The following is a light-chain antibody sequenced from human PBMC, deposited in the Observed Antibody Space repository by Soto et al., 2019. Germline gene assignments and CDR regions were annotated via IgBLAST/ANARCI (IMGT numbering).Light chain of an antibody. J-gene: IGKJ1*01. Sequence: EIVMTQSPATLSVSPWERATLSCRASQGIKDYVAWFQQKPGQAPRLLIYGASTRATAIPARFSGSGSGTEFTLTISSLQSEDFAVYYCQQYNNWPPWTFGQGTKVDIK. CDR3: QQYNNWPPWT. V-gene: IGKV3-15*01. CDR1: QGIKDY. CDR2: GAS.